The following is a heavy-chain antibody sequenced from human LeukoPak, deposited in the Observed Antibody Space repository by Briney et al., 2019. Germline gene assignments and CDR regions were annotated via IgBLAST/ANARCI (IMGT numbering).Heavy chain of an antibody. J-gene: IGHJ6*02. CDR3: ARCLRGYYYGMDV. CDR2: IYYSGST. CDR1: GGSISSYY. V-gene: IGHV4-59*01. Sequence: SETLSLTCTVSGGSISSYYWSWIRQPPGKGLEWIGYIYYSGSTNYNPSLKSRVTISVDTSKNQFSLKLSSVTAADTAVYYCARCLRGYYYGMDVWGQGTTVTVSS. D-gene: IGHD3-16*01.